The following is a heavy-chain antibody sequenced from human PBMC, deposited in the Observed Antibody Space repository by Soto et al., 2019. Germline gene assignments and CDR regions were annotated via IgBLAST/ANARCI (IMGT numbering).Heavy chain of an antibody. V-gene: IGHV4-59*01. D-gene: IGHD3-10*01. CDR2: IYYSGST. CDR1: GGSISSYY. Sequence: QVQLQESGPGLVKPSETLSLTCTVSGGSISSYYWSWIRQPPGKGLEWIGYIYYSGSTNYNPSLKSRVTISVDPSKNQVALKLSSVTAADTAVYYCARLPAYYYGSGAAFDIWGQGTMVTVSS. CDR3: ARLPAYYYGSGAAFDI. J-gene: IGHJ3*02.